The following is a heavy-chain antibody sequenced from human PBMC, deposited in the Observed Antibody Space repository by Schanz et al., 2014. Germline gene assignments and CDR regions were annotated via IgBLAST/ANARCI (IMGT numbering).Heavy chain of an antibody. V-gene: IGHV3-30*14. CDR1: GFTFRGHA. Sequence: QVQLVESGGGVVQPGTSLRLSCAASGFTFRGHAMHWVRQAPGKGLEWVAVISYDGRSKDYADSVKGRFTISRDNSKNTVFLQMNSLRAEDTGVYYCAGAAYCRGAGCALYYALDVWGQGTTVTVSS. CDR3: AGAAYCRGAGCALYYALDV. CDR2: ISYDGRSK. D-gene: IGHD2-15*01. J-gene: IGHJ6*02.